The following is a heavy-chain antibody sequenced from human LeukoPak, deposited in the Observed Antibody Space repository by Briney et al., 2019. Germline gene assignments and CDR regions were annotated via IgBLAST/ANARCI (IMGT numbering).Heavy chain of an antibody. J-gene: IGHJ3*01. CDR3: AKDPTAVLASFDL. D-gene: IGHD2-8*02. CDR2: MSGNGGVK. Sequence: PGGSLRLSCVGSGFTFSTYAMSWVRQPAGKGPQWVAGMSGNGGVKYYADFVKGWFAISRDNSKNTLFLQMNTLRAEDTAIYYCAKDPTAVLASFDLWGQGTLVTVSS. V-gene: IGHV3-23*01. CDR1: GFTFSTYA.